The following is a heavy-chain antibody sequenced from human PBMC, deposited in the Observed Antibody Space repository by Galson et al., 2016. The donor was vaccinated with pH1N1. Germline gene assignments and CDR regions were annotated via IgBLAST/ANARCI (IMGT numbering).Heavy chain of an antibody. CDR3: ARGRWFGELSPGTC. D-gene: IGHD3-10*01. J-gene: IGHJ4*02. Sequence: QSGAEVKKLGESLKISCRASGYTFTTYWNGWVRQMPGKGLEWMGFIYPDDSDTRNYPSFQGQVTISADKSISTAYLQWSSLKASDTAMYYCARGRWFGELSPGTCWGQVILVTVSS. V-gene: IGHV5-51*01. CDR2: IYPDDSDT. CDR1: GYTFTTYW.